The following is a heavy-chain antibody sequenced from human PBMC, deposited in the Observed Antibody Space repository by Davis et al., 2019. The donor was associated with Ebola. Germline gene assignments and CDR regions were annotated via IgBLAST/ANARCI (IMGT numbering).Heavy chain of an antibody. V-gene: IGHV4-39*01. J-gene: IGHJ4*01. Sequence: MPSETLSLTCTVSGGSVTSGSYYWSWIRQPPGKGLEWIGYIYYSGSTYYNPSLKSRVTISVDTSKNQFSLKLSSVTAADTAVYYCARRTAGQGHLDYWGHGTLVAVSS. CDR2: IYYSGST. D-gene: IGHD6-19*01. CDR1: GGSVTSGSYY. CDR3: ARRTAGQGHLDY.